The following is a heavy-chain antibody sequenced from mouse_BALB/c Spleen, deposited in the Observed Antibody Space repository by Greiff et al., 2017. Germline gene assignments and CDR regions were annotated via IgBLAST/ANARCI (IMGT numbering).Heavy chain of an antibody. D-gene: IGHD2-2*01. CDR2: INPSTGYT. CDR1: GYTFTSYW. CDR3: ARLGGGYPAWFAY. Sequence: QVQLQQSGAELAKPGASVKMSCKASGYTFTSYWMHWVKQRPGQGLEWIGYINPSTGYTEYNQKFKDKATLTADKSSSTAYMQLSSLTSEDSAVYYCARLGGGYPAWFAYWGQGTLVTVSA. J-gene: IGHJ3*01. V-gene: IGHV1-7*01.